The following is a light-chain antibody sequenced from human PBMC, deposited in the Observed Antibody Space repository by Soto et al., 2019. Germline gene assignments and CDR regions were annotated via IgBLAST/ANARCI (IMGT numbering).Light chain of an antibody. CDR3: QQLNSYPRFT. J-gene: IGKJ3*01. Sequence: DIQLTQSPSFLSASVGDRVTITCRASQGISSYLAWYQQKPGKAPKLLIYAASTLQSGVPSRFSGSGSGTEFILTISSLQPEDFATYYCQQLNSYPRFTFGPGTKVDIK. V-gene: IGKV1-9*01. CDR1: QGISSY. CDR2: AAS.